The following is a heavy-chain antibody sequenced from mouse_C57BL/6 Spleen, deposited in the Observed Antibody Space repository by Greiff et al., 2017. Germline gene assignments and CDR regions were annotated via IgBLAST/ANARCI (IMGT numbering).Heavy chain of an antibody. CDR3: ARGAIYYGYDGDYAMDY. CDR2: ISYDGSN. CDR1: GYSITSGYY. J-gene: IGHJ4*01. D-gene: IGHD2-2*01. V-gene: IGHV3-6*01. Sequence: DVKLQESGPGLVKPSQSLSLTCSVTGYSITSGYYWNWIRQFPGNKLEWMGYISYDGSNNYNPSLKNRISITRDTSKNQFFLKLNSVTTEDTATYYCARGAIYYGYDGDYAMDYWGQGTSVTVSS.